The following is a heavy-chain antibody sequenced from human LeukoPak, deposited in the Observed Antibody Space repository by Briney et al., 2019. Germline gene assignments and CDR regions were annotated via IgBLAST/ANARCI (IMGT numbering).Heavy chain of an antibody. D-gene: IGHD6-19*01. J-gene: IGHJ4*02. Sequence: GTSLRLSCAASGFPFSSYGMHCVRPAPGKGLEWVAGISVDGIYKSYAVSVKGQFTTSRDNAKNKVFLQMNSLRAEDTAVYYCAMGEGAVTGEFDYGGQGTLVTVPS. V-gene: IGHV3-30*03. CDR2: ISVDGIYK. CDR1: GFPFSSYG. CDR3: AMGEGAVTGEFDY.